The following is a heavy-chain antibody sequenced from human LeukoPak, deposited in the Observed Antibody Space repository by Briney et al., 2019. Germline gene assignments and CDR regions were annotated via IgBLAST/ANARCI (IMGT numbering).Heavy chain of an antibody. CDR1: GFTFSSYW. V-gene: IGHV3-7*03. Sequence: GGSLRLSCAASGFTFSSYWMSWVRQAPGKGLEWVANIKQDGSEKYYVDSVKGRFTISRDNAKNSLYLQMNSLRAEDTAVYYCAREGVLWFGAADYWGQGTLVTVSS. CDR2: IKQDGSEK. CDR3: AREGVLWFGAADY. J-gene: IGHJ4*02. D-gene: IGHD3-10*01.